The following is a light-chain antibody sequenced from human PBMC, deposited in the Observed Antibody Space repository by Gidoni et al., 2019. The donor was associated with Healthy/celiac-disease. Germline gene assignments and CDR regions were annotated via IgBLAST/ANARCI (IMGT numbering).Light chain of an antibody. CDR3: QQYYSTPQT. Sequence: DIVMPQSPDSLAVSLGERATINCKSSQSVLYSSNNKNYLAWYQQKPGQPPKLLIYWASTRESGVPDRCSGSGSGTDFTLTISSLQAEDVAVYYCQQYYSTPQTFGQGTKVEIK. CDR2: WAS. CDR1: QSVLYSSNNKNY. V-gene: IGKV4-1*01. J-gene: IGKJ1*01.